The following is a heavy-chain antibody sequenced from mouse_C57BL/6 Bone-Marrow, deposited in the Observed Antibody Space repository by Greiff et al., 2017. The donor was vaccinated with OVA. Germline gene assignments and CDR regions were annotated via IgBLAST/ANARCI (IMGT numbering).Heavy chain of an antibody. CDR2: IRRKSSNYAT. Sequence: EVKLQQPGGGLVQPKGSLKLSCAASGFTFNTYSMHWVRQAPGKGLEWVARIRRKSSNYATYHADSVKDRFTISRNDSQSKLYLQMYDLKTEDTAVYYCVRGGDYFDDWGKGTTLTVSS. J-gene: IGHJ2*01. V-gene: IGHV10-3*01. CDR3: VRGGDYFDD. CDR1: GFTFNTYS.